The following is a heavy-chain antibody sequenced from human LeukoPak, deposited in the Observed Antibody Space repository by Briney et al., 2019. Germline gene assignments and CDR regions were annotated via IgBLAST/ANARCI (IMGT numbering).Heavy chain of an antibody. Sequence: GGSLRLSCAASGFTFSGYSMNWVRQAPGKGLEGVSYITSSSSIYYADSVEGRFTISRDNAKNSLYLQMNSLRDEDTAVYYCAGEGYYGAFDIWGQGTMVTVSS. J-gene: IGHJ3*02. CDR1: GFTFSGYS. V-gene: IGHV3-48*02. D-gene: IGHD3-10*01. CDR2: ITSSSSI. CDR3: AGEGYYGAFDI.